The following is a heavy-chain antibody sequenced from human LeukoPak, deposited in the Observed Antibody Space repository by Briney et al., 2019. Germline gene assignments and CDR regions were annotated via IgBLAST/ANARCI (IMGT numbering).Heavy chain of an antibody. Sequence: GGSLRLSCAASGFTFISYWMNWVRQAPGKGLEWVANIKEDGSEKYYVDSVKGRFTISRDNAKNSLYLQMNSLRAEDTAVYYCARDGLAAATLHWCFDLWGRGTLVTVSS. V-gene: IGHV3-7*01. CDR2: IKEDGSEK. D-gene: IGHD2-15*01. CDR1: GFTFISYW. CDR3: ARDGLAAATLHWCFDL. J-gene: IGHJ2*01.